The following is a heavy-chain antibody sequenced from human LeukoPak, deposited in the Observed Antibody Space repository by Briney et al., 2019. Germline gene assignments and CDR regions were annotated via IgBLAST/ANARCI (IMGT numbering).Heavy chain of an antibody. D-gene: IGHD6-6*01. V-gene: IGHV3-74*01. Sequence: GGSLRLSCTASGFSFSGHWMHWARQLPGKGLVWVSRISPTGSTTSYADSVKGRFTVSRDNAKNTLYLQVNNLRAEDTAVYYCARGPTSNWSGLDFWGQGTLLTVSS. CDR3: ARGPTSNWSGLDF. CDR2: ISPTGSTT. CDR1: GFSFSGHW. J-gene: IGHJ4*02.